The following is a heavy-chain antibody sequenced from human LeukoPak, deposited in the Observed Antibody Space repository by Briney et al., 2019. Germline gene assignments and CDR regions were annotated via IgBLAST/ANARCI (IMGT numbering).Heavy chain of an antibody. J-gene: IGHJ4*02. CDR3: ARVQGGGFRTADY. CDR1: GFTFSNYI. V-gene: IGHV3-30*04. D-gene: IGHD1-14*01. Sequence: GGSLRLSCAASGFTFSNYIMHWVRQAPGKGLDWVAVILENGSYQYYADSVKGRFTISRDNSENTLFLQMNSLRDEDTAIYYCARVQGGGFRTADYWGQGTLVAVSS. CDR2: ILENGSYQ.